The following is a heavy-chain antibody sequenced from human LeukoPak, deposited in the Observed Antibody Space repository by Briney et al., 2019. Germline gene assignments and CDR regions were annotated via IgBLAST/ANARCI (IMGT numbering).Heavy chain of an antibody. CDR3: ATSLGPLTEY. Sequence: SXXXSCAASXXXXXXXXMHXVXQTPXXGXXXVSRINSGVSGTSCADSVEGRFTISRDNAKNTLYLQMNSLKGEDTAVYYCATSLGPLTEYWGQGTLVTVSS. D-gene: IGHD7-27*01. J-gene: IGHJ4*02. CDR1: XXXXXXXX. CDR2: INSGVSGT. V-gene: IGHV3-74*01.